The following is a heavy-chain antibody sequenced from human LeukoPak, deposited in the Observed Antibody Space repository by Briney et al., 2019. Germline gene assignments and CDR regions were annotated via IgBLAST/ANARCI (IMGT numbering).Heavy chain of an antibody. D-gene: IGHD3-10*01. CDR2: ITWNGGTI. CDR1: GFSFDDFA. V-gene: IGHV3-9*01. CDR3: ATRYASGPIADY. J-gene: IGHJ4*02. Sequence: PGRSLRLSCAASGFSFDDFAMHWVRQARGKGLEWVSGITWNGGTIDYADSVKGRFTISRDNAKNSLYLQMNSLRAEDTALYYCATRYASGPIADYWGQGTLVTVSS.